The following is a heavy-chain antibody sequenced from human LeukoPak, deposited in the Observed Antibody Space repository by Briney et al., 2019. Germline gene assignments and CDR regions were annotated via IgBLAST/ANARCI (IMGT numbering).Heavy chain of an antibody. Sequence: GGSLRLSCAASEFTVSGNYMSWVRQAPGKGLEWVSVIYSGGSTYYADSVKGRFTISRDNSKNTLYLQMNSLRAEDTAVYYCARVAVATISHFDYWGQGTLVTVSS. J-gene: IGHJ4*02. CDR2: IYSGGST. CDR1: EFTVSGNY. CDR3: ARVAVATISHFDY. D-gene: IGHD5-12*01. V-gene: IGHV3-53*01.